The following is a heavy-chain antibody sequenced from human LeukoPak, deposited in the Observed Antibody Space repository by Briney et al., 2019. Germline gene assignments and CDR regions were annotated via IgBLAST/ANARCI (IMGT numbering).Heavy chain of an antibody. CDR1: GGSISSYY. Sequence: PSGTLSLTCTVSGGSISSYYWSWIRQPPGKGLEWIGYIYYSGSTNYNPSLKSRVTISVDTSKNQFSLKLSSVTAADTAVYYCARLTGYCSSTSCPRWFDPWGQGTLVTVSS. J-gene: IGHJ5*02. CDR3: ARLTGYCSSTSCPRWFDP. D-gene: IGHD2-2*01. CDR2: IYYSGST. V-gene: IGHV4-59*08.